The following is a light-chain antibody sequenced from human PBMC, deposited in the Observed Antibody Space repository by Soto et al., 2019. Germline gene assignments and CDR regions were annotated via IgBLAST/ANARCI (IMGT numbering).Light chain of an antibody. CDR1: QSVSSD. J-gene: IGKJ5*01. Sequence: EIVLTQSPATLSLSPGERATLSCRASQSVSSDLAWYQQKPGQAPRLLIYDASNRATGIPARFSGSGSGTDFTLTISSLEPEDFAVYYCQQRYNWPLTFGQGTRLEIK. CDR2: DAS. V-gene: IGKV3-11*01. CDR3: QQRYNWPLT.